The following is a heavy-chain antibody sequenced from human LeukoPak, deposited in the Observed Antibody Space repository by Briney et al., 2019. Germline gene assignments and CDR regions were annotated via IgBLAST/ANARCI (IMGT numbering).Heavy chain of an antibody. CDR2: TFPSGGEV. V-gene: IGHV3-23*01. CDR1: GFTFSTFA. D-gene: IGHD2-8*02. CDR3: ATYRQVLLPFES. J-gene: IGHJ4*02. Sequence: GGSLRLSCAASGFTFSTFAMIWVRQPPGKGLEWVSSTFPSGGEVHYADSVRGRFTISRDNSKSTLSLQMNSLRAEDTAIYYCATYRQVLLPFESWGQGTLVTVSS.